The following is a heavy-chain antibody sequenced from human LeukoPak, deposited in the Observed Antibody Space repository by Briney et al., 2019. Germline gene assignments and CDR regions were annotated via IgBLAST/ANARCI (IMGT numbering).Heavy chain of an antibody. CDR3: ARVAQMPRLFDY. D-gene: IGHD2-2*01. CDR2: IIPIFGTA. J-gene: IGHJ4*02. CDR1: GGTFSSYA. V-gene: IGHV1-69*13. Sequence: SVKVSCKASGGTFSSYAISWVRQAPGQGLEWMGGIIPIFGTANYAQKFQGRVTITADESTSTAYMELSSLRSEDTAVYCCARVAQMPRLFDYWGQGTLVTVSS.